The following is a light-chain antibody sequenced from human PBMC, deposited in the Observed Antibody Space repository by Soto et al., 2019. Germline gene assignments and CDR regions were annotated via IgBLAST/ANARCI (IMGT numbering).Light chain of an antibody. CDR1: QGVSSNY. J-gene: IGKJ5*01. V-gene: IGKV3D-20*02. CDR3: QQRSNWPPIT. Sequence: EIVLTQSPGTLSLSPGQTATLSCRASQGVSSNYLAWYQQKPGQAPRLLIDGASSRATGIPDRFSGSGSGTDFTLTISRLEPEDFAVYYGQQRSNWPPITFGQGTRLEIK. CDR2: GAS.